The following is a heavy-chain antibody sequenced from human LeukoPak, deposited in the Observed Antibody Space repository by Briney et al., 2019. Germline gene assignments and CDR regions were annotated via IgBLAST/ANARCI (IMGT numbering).Heavy chain of an antibody. Sequence: PSETLSLTCTVSGYSISSGYYWGWIRQPPGKGLEWIGSIYHSGSTYYNPSLKSRVTISVDTSKNQFSLKLSSVTAADTAVYYCARHSTSSDAFDIWGQGTMVTVSS. CDR3: ARHSTSSDAFDI. CDR2: IYHSGST. D-gene: IGHD2-15*01. V-gene: IGHV4-38-2*02. CDR1: GYSISSGYY. J-gene: IGHJ3*02.